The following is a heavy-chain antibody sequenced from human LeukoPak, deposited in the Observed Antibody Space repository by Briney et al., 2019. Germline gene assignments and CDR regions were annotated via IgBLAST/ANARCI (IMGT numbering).Heavy chain of an antibody. Sequence: GGSLRLSCAASGSTFSRHEMNWVRQAPGKGLEWLSYISSSGLTAYYADSVLGRFTISRDNAKNSLYLQMNSLRADDTAVYYCARDSLYGTGRVVFDYWGQGILVTVSS. CDR3: ARDSLYGTGRVVFDY. D-gene: IGHD3-10*01. V-gene: IGHV3-48*03. J-gene: IGHJ4*02. CDR2: ISSSGLTA. CDR1: GSTFSRHE.